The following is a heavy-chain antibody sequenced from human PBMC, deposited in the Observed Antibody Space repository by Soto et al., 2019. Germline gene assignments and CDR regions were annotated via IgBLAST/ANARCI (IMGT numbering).Heavy chain of an antibody. Sequence: SETLSLTCTVSGGSISSYYWSWIRQPPGKGLEWIGYIYYSGSTNYNPSLKSRVTISVDTSKNQFSLKLSSVTAADTAVYYCARGYDSSGYYPVGYFDYWGQGTLVTVSS. CDR3: ARGYDSSGYYPVGYFDY. J-gene: IGHJ4*02. CDR1: GGSISSYY. D-gene: IGHD3-22*01. V-gene: IGHV4-59*01. CDR2: IYYSGST.